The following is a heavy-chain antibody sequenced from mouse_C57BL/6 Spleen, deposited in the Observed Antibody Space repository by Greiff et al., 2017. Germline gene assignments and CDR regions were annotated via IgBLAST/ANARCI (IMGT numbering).Heavy chain of an antibody. CDR3: AGGIRNYAMDY. J-gene: IGHJ4*01. CDR1: GYTFTSYW. CDR2: INPSNGGT. V-gene: IGHV1-53*01. Sequence: QVQLKESGTELVKPGASVKLSCKASGYTFTSYWMHWVKQRPGQGLEWIGNINPSNGGTNYNEKFKSKATLTVDKSSSTAYMQLSSLTSEDSAVYYCAGGIRNYAMDYWGQGTSVTVSS.